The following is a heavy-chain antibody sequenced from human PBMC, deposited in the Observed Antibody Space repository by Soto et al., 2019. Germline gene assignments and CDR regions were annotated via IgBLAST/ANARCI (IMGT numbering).Heavy chain of an antibody. CDR2: INPSGGST. J-gene: IGHJ3*02. CDR3: ARILDYDSSGYYARGAFDI. Sequence: QVQLVQSGAEVKKPGASVKVSCKASGYTFTSYYMHWVRQAPGQGLEWMGIINPSGGSTSYAQKCQGRVTMTRDTSTSTVYMELSSLRSEDTAVYYCARILDYDSSGYYARGAFDIWGQGTMVTVSS. CDR1: GYTFTSYY. D-gene: IGHD3-22*01. V-gene: IGHV1-46*03.